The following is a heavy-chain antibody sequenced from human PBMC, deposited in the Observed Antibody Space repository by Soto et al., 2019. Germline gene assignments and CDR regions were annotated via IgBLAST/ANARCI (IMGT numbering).Heavy chain of an antibody. CDR3: AREYTAWPIAYGLDV. J-gene: IGHJ6*02. D-gene: IGHD2-2*02. V-gene: IGHV3-21*01. CDR2: ISSRSDI. Sequence: GGSLILSCVGSGFTFSTYSINWVRQAPGKGLEWVSSISSRSDIYYADSVKGRFTISRDNAKNSVSLQMNSLRAEDTAVYYCAREYTAWPIAYGLDVRGQGTTVTVYS. CDR1: GFTFSTYS.